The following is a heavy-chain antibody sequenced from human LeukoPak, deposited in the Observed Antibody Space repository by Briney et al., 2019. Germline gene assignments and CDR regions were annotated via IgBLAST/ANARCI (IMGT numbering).Heavy chain of an antibody. J-gene: IGHJ6*04. CDR1: GFTVSSNY. V-gene: IGHV3-53*01. D-gene: IGHD2-15*01. Sequence: GGSLRLSCAASGFTVSSNYMSWVRQAPGKGLEWVSVIYSGGSTYYADSVKGRFTISRDNSKNTLYLQMNSLRAEDTAVYYCARYCSGGSCFYGMDVWGKGTTVTVPS. CDR2: IYSGGST. CDR3: ARYCSGGSCFYGMDV.